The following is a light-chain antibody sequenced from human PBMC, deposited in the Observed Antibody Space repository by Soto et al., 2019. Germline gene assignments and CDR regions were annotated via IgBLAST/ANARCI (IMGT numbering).Light chain of an antibody. CDR3: QQYDKYST. V-gene: IGKV1-5*01. J-gene: IGKJ1*01. CDR2: DAS. CDR1: QTIDSW. Sequence: DIQMTQSPSTLSASVGDRVTITCRASQTIDSWLAWYQQRPGKAPNLLIYDASTLQEGVPSRFSGSGSGTEFTLTVTSLQPDDFTTYFCQQYDKYSTFGQGTKVDIK.